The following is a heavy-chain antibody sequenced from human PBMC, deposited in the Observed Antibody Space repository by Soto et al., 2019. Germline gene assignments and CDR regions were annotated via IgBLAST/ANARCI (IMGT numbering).Heavy chain of an antibody. CDR2: MNPNSGNT. CDR1: GYTFTSYD. J-gene: IGHJ5*02. Sequence: ASVKVSCKASGYTFTSYDINWVRQATGQGLEWMGWMNPNSGNTGYAQKFQGRVTMTRNTSISTAYMELSSLRSEDTAVYYCARGAHYDFFAGATRDNWFAPWGQGTLVTVS. V-gene: IGHV1-8*01. CDR3: ARGAHYDFFAGATRDNWFAP. D-gene: IGHD3-3*01.